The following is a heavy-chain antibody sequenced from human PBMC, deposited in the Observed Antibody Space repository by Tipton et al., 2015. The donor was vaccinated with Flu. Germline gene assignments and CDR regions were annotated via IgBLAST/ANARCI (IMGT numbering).Heavy chain of an antibody. D-gene: IGHD3-16*01. CDR2: IYDTVTS. CDR3: ARARAPYYYYAMDV. V-gene: IGHV4-59*01. Sequence: TLSLTCTVSGYSISTRYYWGWIRQPPGKGLEWIGYIYDTVTSNYNPSLKSRLTISVDSSKNQLSLKLTSATDADTAVYYCARARAPYYYYAMDVWGQGTTVTISS. CDR1: GYSISTRYY. J-gene: IGHJ6*02.